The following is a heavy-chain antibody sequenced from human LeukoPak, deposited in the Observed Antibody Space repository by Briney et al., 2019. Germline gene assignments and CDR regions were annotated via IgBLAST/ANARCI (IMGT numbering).Heavy chain of an antibody. CDR2: ISYDGSNK. D-gene: IGHD6-6*01. CDR3: AKAQIVAARVSP. Sequence: GRSLRLSCAASGFTFSSYGMHWVRQAPGKGLEWVAVISYDGSNKYYADSVKGRFTISRDNSKNTLYLQMNSLRAEDTAVYYCAKAQIVAARVSPWGQGTLVTVSS. J-gene: IGHJ5*02. CDR1: GFTFSSYG. V-gene: IGHV3-30*18.